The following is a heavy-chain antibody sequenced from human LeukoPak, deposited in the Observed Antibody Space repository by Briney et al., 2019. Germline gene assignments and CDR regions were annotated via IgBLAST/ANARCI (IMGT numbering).Heavy chain of an antibody. V-gene: IGHV4-59*01. D-gene: IGHD2-8*01. CDR1: GGSISSYY. CDR3: AGAYCTNGVCYGNWFDP. Sequence: SSETLSLTCTVSGGSISSYYWSWIRQPPXXXXEWIGYIYYSGSTNYNPSLKSRVTISVDTSKNQFSLKLSSVTAADTAVYYCAGAYCTNGVCYGNWFDPWGQGTLVTVSS. CDR2: IYYSGST. J-gene: IGHJ5*02.